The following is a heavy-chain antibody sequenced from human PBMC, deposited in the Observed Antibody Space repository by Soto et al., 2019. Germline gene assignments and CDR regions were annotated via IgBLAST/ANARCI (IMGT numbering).Heavy chain of an antibody. CDR2: VSSDGSNK. Sequence: GGSLRLSCAASGFTFSSYGMHWVRQAPGKGLEWAAVVSSDGSNKYYADSVKGRFTISRDNSWNTLYLQMNSLKAEDTAVYYCAKDRGNGNSPFDSWGQGTLVTVSS. CDR1: GFTFSSYG. V-gene: IGHV3-30*18. J-gene: IGHJ4*02. D-gene: IGHD1-1*01. CDR3: AKDRGNGNSPFDS.